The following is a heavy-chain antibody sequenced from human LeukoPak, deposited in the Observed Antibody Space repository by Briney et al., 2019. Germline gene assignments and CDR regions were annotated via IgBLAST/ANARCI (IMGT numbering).Heavy chain of an antibody. CDR2: IFPSGGEI. D-gene: IGHD2-8*02. CDR1: GFTFSTFA. CDR3: ATYRQVLLPFES. J-gene: IGHJ4*02. Sequence: GGSLRLSCAASGFTFSTFAMIWVRQPPGKGLEWVSSIFPSGGEIHYADSVKGRFTIFRDNSKSTLTLQMNSLRAEHTAIYYCATYRQVLLPFESWGQGTLVTVSS. V-gene: IGHV3-23*01.